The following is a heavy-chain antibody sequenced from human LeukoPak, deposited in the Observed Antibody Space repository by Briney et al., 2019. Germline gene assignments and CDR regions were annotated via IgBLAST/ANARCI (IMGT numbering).Heavy chain of an antibody. CDR2: ISGYNGNT. CDR3: ARGYSYGSDYYYGMDV. V-gene: IGHV1-18*04. CDR1: GYSFTSYW. D-gene: IGHD5-18*01. J-gene: IGHJ6*02. Sequence: GESLKISCKCSGYSFTSYWIGWVRQAPGQGLEWMGWISGYNGNTKYAQKVQGRVTMTTDTSTSTAYMELRSLRSDDTAVYYCARGYSYGSDYYYGMDVWGQGTTVTVSS.